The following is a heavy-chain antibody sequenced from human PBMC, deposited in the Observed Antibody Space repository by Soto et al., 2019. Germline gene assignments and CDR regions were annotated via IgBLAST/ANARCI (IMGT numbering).Heavy chain of an antibody. D-gene: IGHD3-22*01. CDR2: IRKDGGQM. J-gene: IGHJ4*01. CDR1: RITFIGDW. V-gene: IGHV3-7*05. Sequence: EVQLEQSGGGLVPPGGSLRLSCVASRITFIGDWMSWVRQAPGRGLEWVATIRKDGGQMNYVDSVQGRYTIPKDRAKNSLYQQMNILSFDDTAPYYCSTTRGYWGQGILVTVSS. CDR3: STTRGY.